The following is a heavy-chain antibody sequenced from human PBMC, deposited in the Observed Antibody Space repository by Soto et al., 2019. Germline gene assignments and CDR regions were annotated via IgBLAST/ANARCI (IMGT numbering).Heavy chain of an antibody. CDR3: ARHFSVDYFDY. CDR2: INHSGST. CDR1: GGSFSGYS. Sequence: PSETLSLTCAVYGGSFSGYSWTWIRQPPGTGLEWIGEINHSGSTNYNPSLKSRVTISVDTSKNQFSLRLTSVTAADTAVYYCARHFSVDYFDYWGQGALVT. V-gene: IGHV4-34*01. J-gene: IGHJ4*02.